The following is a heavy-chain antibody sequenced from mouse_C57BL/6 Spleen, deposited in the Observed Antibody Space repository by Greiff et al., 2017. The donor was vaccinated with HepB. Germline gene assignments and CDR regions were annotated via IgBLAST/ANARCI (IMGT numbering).Heavy chain of an antibody. J-gene: IGHJ3*01. D-gene: IGHD3-2*02. CDR3: ARGGYSSGLAY. Sequence: EVQLQQSGPELVKPGASVKIPCKASGYTFTDYNMDWVKQSHGKSLEWIGDINPNNGGTIYNQKFKGKATLTVDKSSSTAYMELRSLTSEDTAVYYCARGGYSSGLAYWGQGTLVTVSA. CDR1: GYTFTDYN. V-gene: IGHV1-18*01. CDR2: INPNNGGT.